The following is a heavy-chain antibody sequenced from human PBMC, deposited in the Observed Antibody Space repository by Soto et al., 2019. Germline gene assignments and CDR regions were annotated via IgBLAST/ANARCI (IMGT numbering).Heavy chain of an antibody. D-gene: IGHD4-4*01. Sequence: PSETLSLTCTVSGGCISSGGYYWSWIRQHPGKGLEWIGYIYYSGSTYYNPSLKSRVTISVDTSKNQFSLKLSSVTAADTAVYYCARAPYSNYVWFDPWGQGTLVTV. J-gene: IGHJ5*02. V-gene: IGHV4-31*03. CDR3: ARAPYSNYVWFDP. CDR2: IYYSGST. CDR1: GGCISSGGYY.